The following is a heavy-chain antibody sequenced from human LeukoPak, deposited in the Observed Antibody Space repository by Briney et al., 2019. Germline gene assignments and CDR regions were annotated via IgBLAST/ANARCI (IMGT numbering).Heavy chain of an antibody. D-gene: IGHD2-2*01. V-gene: IGHV4-39*07. CDR1: GGSISSSSYY. CDR2: IYYSGST. J-gene: IGHJ4*02. CDR3: ARSQPRYCSSTSCHTIDY. Sequence: PSETLSLTCTVSGGSISSSSYYRGWIRQPPGKGLEWIGSIYYSGSTYYNPSLKSRVTISVDTSKNQFSLKLSSVTAADTAVYYCARSQPRYCSSTSCHTIDYWGQGTLVTVSS.